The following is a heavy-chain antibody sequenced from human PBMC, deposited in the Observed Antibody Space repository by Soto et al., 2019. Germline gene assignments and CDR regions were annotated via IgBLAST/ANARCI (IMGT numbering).Heavy chain of an antibody. CDR3: AKDRGQWLYYYYYGMDV. V-gene: IGHV3-30*18. J-gene: IGHJ6*02. Sequence: VGSLRLSCAASGFTFSSYGMHWVRQAPGKGLEWVAVISYDGSNKYYADSVKGRFTISRDNSKNTLYLQMNSLRAEDTAVYYCAKDRGQWLYYYYYGMDVWGQGTTVTVSS. CDR1: GFTFSSYG. D-gene: IGHD6-19*01. CDR2: ISYDGSNK.